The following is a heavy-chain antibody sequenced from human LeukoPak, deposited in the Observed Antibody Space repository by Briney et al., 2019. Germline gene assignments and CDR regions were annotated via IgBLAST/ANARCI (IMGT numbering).Heavy chain of an antibody. CDR2: IKQDGSEK. V-gene: IGHV3-7*01. J-gene: IGHJ4*02. Sequence: GGSLRLSCAAPGFTFSSYWMSWVRQAPGKGLEWVATIKQDGSEKYYVDSVKGRFTISRDNAKNSLYLQMNSLRAEDTAVYYCARDLLAYWGQGTLVTVSS. CDR1: GFTFSSYW. CDR3: ARDLLAY.